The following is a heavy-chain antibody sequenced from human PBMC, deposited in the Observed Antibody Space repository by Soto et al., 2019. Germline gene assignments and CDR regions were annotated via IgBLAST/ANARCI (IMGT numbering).Heavy chain of an antibody. CDR1: GYAFTNYG. Sequence: QVRLVQSGAEVKQPGALVKVSCKASGYAFTNYGFSWVRQAPGQGLEWMGWISAYNGNRNYAQNLQGRVTMTTDTSTSTAYMELRNLRSDDTAVYYCAREGLLGYWGQGTLVTVSS. D-gene: IGHD2-15*01. J-gene: IGHJ4*02. V-gene: IGHV1-18*01. CDR2: ISAYNGNR. CDR3: AREGLLGY.